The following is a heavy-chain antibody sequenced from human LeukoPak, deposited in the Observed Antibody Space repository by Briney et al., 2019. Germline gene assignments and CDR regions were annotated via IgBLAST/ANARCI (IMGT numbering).Heavy chain of an antibody. J-gene: IGHJ4*02. Sequence: GASVKVSCKASGGTFSSYAISWVRQAPGQGLEWMGRIIPILGIANYAQKFQGRVTITADKSTSTAYMELSSLRSEDTAVYYCATSPGNDVYGGQYWGQGTLVTVSS. V-gene: IGHV1-69*04. CDR3: ATSPGNDVYGGQY. CDR1: GGTFSSYA. CDR2: IIPILGIA. D-gene: IGHD1-1*01.